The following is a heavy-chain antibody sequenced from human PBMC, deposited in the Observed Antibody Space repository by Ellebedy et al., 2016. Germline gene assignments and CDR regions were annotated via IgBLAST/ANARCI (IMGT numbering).Heavy chain of an antibody. CDR2: ISYDGSNK. Sequence: GGSLRLSXAASGFTFSSYGMHWVRQAPGKGLEWVAVISYDGSNKYYADSVKGRFTISRDNSKNTLYLQMNSLRAEDTAVYYCAKRIVGATTGDYWGQGTLVTVSS. J-gene: IGHJ4*02. V-gene: IGHV3-30*18. CDR1: GFTFSSYG. CDR3: AKRIVGATTGDY. D-gene: IGHD1-26*01.